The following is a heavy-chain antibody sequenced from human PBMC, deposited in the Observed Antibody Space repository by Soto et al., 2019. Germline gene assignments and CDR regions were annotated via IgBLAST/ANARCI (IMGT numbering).Heavy chain of an antibody. CDR2: ISWNSGSI. J-gene: IGHJ3*02. V-gene: IGHV3-9*01. Sequence: EVQLVESGGGLVQPGRSLRLSCAASGFTFDDYAMHWVRQAPGKGLEWVSGISWNSGSIGYADSVKGRFTISRDNAKNSLYLQMNSLRAEDTALYYCAKDGHGYSYGGDAFDIWGQGTMVTVSS. CDR3: AKDGHGYSYGGDAFDI. D-gene: IGHD5-18*01. CDR1: GFTFDDYA.